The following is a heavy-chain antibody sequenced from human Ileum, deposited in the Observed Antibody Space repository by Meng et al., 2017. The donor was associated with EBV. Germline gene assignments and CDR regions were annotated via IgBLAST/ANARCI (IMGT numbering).Heavy chain of an antibody. CDR3: ARVRVIPAAIGFDY. CDR2: IYRGGGT. V-gene: IGHV4-4*02. D-gene: IGHD2-2*02. CDR1: GGSISSSDW. Sequence: GTLRGSGPGLVKPSGTLSLTCAASGGSISSSDWWSWVRQPPGKGLEWIGEIYRGGGTNYNASLKSRVTISVDTSKNHFSLKLNSVTAADTAVYYCARVRVIPAAIGFDYWGQGTLVTVSS. J-gene: IGHJ4*02.